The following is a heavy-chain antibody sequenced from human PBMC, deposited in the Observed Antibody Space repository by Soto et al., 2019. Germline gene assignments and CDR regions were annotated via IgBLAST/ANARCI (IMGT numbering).Heavy chain of an antibody. CDR2: INYSGRT. D-gene: IGHD2-15*01. CDR1: GDSISSSTYY. V-gene: IGHV4-39*01. Sequence: LQLQESGPGQVKPSETLSLTCTVSGDSISSSTYYWAWTRQPPGKGLEWIGSINYSGRTYYSPSVKSRITISVDTSKNQFSLKLHSVTATDTAVYYCARLFGCSGGSCYFDPWGQGTLVTVSS. J-gene: IGHJ5*02. CDR3: ARLFGCSGGSCYFDP.